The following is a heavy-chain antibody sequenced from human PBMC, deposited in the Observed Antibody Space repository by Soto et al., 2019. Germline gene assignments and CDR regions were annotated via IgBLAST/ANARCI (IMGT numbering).Heavy chain of an antibody. D-gene: IGHD3-10*01. CDR3: AIHGSGSYLYYYYMDV. V-gene: IGHV3-23*01. J-gene: IGHJ6*03. Sequence: GGSLRLSCAASGFTFSSYAMSWVRQAPGKGLEWVSAISGSGGSTYYADSVKGRFTISRDNSKNTLYLQMNSLRAEDTAVYYCAIHGSGSYLYYYYMDVWGKGTTVTVSS. CDR2: ISGSGGST. CDR1: GFTFSSYA.